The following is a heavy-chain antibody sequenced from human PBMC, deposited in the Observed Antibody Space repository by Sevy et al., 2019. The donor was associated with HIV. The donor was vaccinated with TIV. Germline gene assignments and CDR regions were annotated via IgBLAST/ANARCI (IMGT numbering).Heavy chain of an antibody. CDR1: GFTFSKYS. Sequence: GGSLRLSCAASGFTFSKYSMSWVRQPPGKGLEWVSTLSFGCGEINHADSVKGRFTISRDNSKKSLYLQMNNLGAEDTAVYYCAREGCTKPHDYWGQGTLVTVSS. CDR3: AREGCTKPHDY. D-gene: IGHD2-8*01. V-gene: IGHV3-23*01. CDR2: LSFGCGEI. J-gene: IGHJ4*02.